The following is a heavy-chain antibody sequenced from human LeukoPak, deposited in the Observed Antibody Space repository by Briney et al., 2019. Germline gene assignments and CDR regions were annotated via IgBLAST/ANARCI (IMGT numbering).Heavy chain of an antibody. Sequence: GRSLRLSCAASGFTFDDYAMHWVRQAPGKGLEWVSGISWNSGSIGYADSVKGRFTISRDNAKNSLYLQMNSLRAEDMALYYCAKDIRAYYYYYYYMDVWGKGTTVTVS. V-gene: IGHV3-9*03. CDR2: ISWNSGSI. CDR3: AKDIRAYYYYYYYMDV. CDR1: GFTFDDYA. J-gene: IGHJ6*03. D-gene: IGHD3-16*01.